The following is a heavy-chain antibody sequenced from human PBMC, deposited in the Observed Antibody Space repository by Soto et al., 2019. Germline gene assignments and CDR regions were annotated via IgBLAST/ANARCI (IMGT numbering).Heavy chain of an antibody. CDR3: APLGYCSGGSCYDAFDI. J-gene: IGHJ3*02. D-gene: IGHD2-15*01. CDR1: GFTFSSYG. CDR2: IWYVGSNK. V-gene: IGHV3-33*01. Sequence: GGSLRLSCAASGFTFSSYGMHWVRQAPGKGLEWVAVIWYVGSNKYYAVSVKGRFTISIDNSKNSLYLQMNSLRAEDTSVYYCAPLGYCSGGSCYDAFDIWGQGTMVTVSS.